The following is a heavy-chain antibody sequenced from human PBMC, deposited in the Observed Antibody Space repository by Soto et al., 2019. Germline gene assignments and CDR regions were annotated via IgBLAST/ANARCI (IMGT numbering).Heavy chain of an antibody. CDR1: GGSISSYY. CDR3: ARAWGRVFDY. CDR2: IYYSGST. J-gene: IGHJ4*02. Sequence: QVQLQESGPGLVKPSETLSLTCTVSGGSISSYYWSWIRQPPGKGLEWIGYIYYSGSTNYNPSLKSRATISVDTSKNQFSLKLSTVTAADTAVYYCARAWGRVFDYWGQGTLVTVSS. D-gene: IGHD3-16*01. V-gene: IGHV4-59*01.